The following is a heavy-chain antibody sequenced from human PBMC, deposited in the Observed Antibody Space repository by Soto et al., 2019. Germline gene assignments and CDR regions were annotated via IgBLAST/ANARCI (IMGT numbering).Heavy chain of an antibody. J-gene: IGHJ6*02. CDR3: ARGGSIGARIYYYGMDV. CDR2: TYYRSKWYN. CDR1: GDSVSSNSAA. V-gene: IGHV6-1*01. D-gene: IGHD6-6*01. Sequence: SQTLSLTCAISGDSVSSNSAAWNWIRQSPSRGLEWLGRTYYRSKWYNDYAVSVKSRITINPDTSKNQFSLQLNSVTPEDTAVYYCARGGSIGARIYYYGMDVWGQGTTVTVSS.